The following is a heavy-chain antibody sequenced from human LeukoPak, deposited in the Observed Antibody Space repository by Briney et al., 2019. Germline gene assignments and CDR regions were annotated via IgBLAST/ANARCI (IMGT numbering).Heavy chain of an antibody. CDR1: GYTFTRYG. CDR2: INPRSGGT. D-gene: IGHD1-26*01. CDR3: ARDMDSGPDFFDY. J-gene: IGHJ4*02. Sequence: ASVKVSCRAFGYTFTRYGVSWVRQAPGQGLEWMGWINPRSGGTDHAQRFQGRVTMTRDTSISTAYMELSRLRSDDTAVYYCARDMDSGPDFFDYWGLGTLVTVSS. V-gene: IGHV1-2*02.